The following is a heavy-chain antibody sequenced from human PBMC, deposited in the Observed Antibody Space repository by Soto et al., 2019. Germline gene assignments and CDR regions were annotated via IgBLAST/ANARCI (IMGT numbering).Heavy chain of an antibody. CDR2: ISGSGGST. D-gene: IGHD2-2*01. CDR3: ASYCSSTSCYGQPYYYYGMDV. Sequence: PGGSLRLSCAASGFTFSSYAMSWVRQAPGKGLEWVSAISGSGGSTYYADSVKGRFTISRDNSKNTLYLQMNSLRAEDTAVYYCASYCSSTSCYGQPYYYYGMDVWGQGTTVTVSS. CDR1: GFTFSSYA. V-gene: IGHV3-23*01. J-gene: IGHJ6*02.